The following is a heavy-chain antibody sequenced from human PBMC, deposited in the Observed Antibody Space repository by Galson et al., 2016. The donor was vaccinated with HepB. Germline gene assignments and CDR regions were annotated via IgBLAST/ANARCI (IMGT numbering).Heavy chain of an antibody. J-gene: IGHJ6*02. CDR2: INHSGST. D-gene: IGHD4-17*01. CDR1: GGSFSGYY. CDR3: STEYYYYGMDV. Sequence: LSLTCDVDGGSFSGYYWRWIRQPPGKGLEWIGEINHSGSTNHNPSLKSRVILSVDTSKNQFSLKLSSVTAADTAVYYCSTEYYYYGMDVWGQGTTVTVSS. V-gene: IGHV4-34*01.